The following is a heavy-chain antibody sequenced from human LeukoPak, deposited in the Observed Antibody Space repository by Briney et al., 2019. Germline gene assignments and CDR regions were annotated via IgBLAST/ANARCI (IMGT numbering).Heavy chain of an antibody. J-gene: IGHJ4*02. CDR2: IKSKTDGGTT. CDR3: TTTPKYCSGGSCWPLDY. D-gene: IGHD2-15*01. Sequence: GGSLRLSCAASGFTFSGYAMSWVRQAPGKGLEWVGRIKSKTDGGTTDYAAPVKGRFTISRDDSKNTLYLQMNSLKTEDTAVYYCTTTPKYCSGGSCWPLDYWGQGTLVTVSS. V-gene: IGHV3-15*01. CDR1: GFTFSGYA.